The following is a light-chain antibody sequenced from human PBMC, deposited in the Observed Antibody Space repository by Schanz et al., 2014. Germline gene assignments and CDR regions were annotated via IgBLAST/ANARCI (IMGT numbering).Light chain of an antibody. V-gene: IGLV2-14*03. CDR1: SSDVGNYNY. CDR2: DVT. CDR3: CSYAGSNNVV. J-gene: IGLJ2*01. Sequence: QSVLTQPASVSGSPGQSITISCTGTSSDVGNYNYVSWYRHHPGKAPKLIIFDVTSRPSGVSNRFSGSKSGNTASLTISGLQAEDEADYYCCSYAGSNNVVFGGGTKLTVL.